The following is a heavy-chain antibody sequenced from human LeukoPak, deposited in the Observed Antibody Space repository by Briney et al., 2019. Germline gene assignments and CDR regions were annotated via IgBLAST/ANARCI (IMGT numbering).Heavy chain of an antibody. Sequence: PGRSLRLSCAASGFTFSRYAMHWVRQAPGKGLEWVALIWYDATNRYHADSVKGRFTVSRDNSKNVLYLQMNSLRADDTAVYYCARSAFDSSGYDAFDIWGQGTMVTVSS. V-gene: IGHV3-33*01. J-gene: IGHJ3*02. CDR1: GFTFSRYA. CDR2: IWYDATNR. D-gene: IGHD3-22*01. CDR3: ARSAFDSSGYDAFDI.